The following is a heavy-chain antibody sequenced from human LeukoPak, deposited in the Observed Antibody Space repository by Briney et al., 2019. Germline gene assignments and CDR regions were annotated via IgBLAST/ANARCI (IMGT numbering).Heavy chain of an antibody. V-gene: IGHV1-2*02. CDR1: GYTFTGYY. Sequence: ASVKVSCKASGYTFTGYYMHWVRQAPGQGLEWMGWINPNSGGTNYAQKLQGRVTMTTDTSTSTAYMELRSLRSDDTAVYYCAREDCSSTSCYLGDYWGQGTLVTVSS. CDR2: INPNSGGT. J-gene: IGHJ4*02. D-gene: IGHD2-2*01. CDR3: AREDCSSTSCYLGDY.